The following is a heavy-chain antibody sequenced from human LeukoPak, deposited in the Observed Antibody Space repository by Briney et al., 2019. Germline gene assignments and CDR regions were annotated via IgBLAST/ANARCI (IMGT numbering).Heavy chain of an antibody. CDR3: ARDREDYDILTGYYYFDY. J-gene: IGHJ4*02. CDR2: ISAYNGNT. Sequence: FTXXXXSWVRQXPGQGLEWMGWISAYNGNTNYAQKLQGRVTMTTDTSTSTAYMELRSLRSDDTAVYYCARDREDYDILTGYYYFDYWGQGTLVTVSS. V-gene: IGHV1-18*01. CDR1: FTXXX. D-gene: IGHD3-9*01.